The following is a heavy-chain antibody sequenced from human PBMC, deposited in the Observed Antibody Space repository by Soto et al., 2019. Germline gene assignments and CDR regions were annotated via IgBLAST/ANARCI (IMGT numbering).Heavy chain of an antibody. Sequence: QVQLVQSGAEVKKPGTSVRGSCKPSANTLTTFYVHWVRQAPGQGLERMGILNPNGDVTTYAQKFQGRVSVTRDTSTHTVYLDLSSLRSEDTAVYYCARRSVGDFGDQSPWYLDLWGRGTLVTVSS. J-gene: IGHJ2*01. CDR3: ARRSVGDFGDQSPWYLDL. V-gene: IGHV1-46*01. D-gene: IGHD2-21*02. CDR2: LNPNGDVT. CDR1: ANTLTTFY.